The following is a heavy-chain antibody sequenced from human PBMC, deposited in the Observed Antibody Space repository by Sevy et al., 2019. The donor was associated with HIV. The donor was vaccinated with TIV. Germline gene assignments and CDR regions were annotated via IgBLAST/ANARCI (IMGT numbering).Heavy chain of an antibody. CDR1: GFTFGTHA. V-gene: IGHV3-23*01. CDR2: SRGSGGST. Sequence: GGSLRLSCATSGFTFGTHAMSWVRQAPGKGLEWVSGSRGSGGSTYYADSVKGRFTISRDKSKKTLYLQVNSLRAEDTAVYYCAKGVYDFWSGRSDIFDIWGQGTMVTVSS. J-gene: IGHJ3*02. CDR3: AKGVYDFWSGRSDIFDI. D-gene: IGHD3-3*01.